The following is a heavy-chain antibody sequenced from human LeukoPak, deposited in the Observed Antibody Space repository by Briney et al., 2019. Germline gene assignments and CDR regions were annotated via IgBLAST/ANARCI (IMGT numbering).Heavy chain of an antibody. Sequence: PGGSLRLSCAASGFTFSSYSMNWVRQAPGNGLEGVSFISSSSSMIYYADSVNGRFSISRDKAKNSLYLQMNSLRAEDTAVYYCARVGSVAADDYWGQGTLVTVSS. CDR1: GFTFSSYS. V-gene: IGHV3-48*01. CDR3: ARVGSVAADDY. J-gene: IGHJ4*02. D-gene: IGHD5/OR15-5a*01. CDR2: ISSSSSMI.